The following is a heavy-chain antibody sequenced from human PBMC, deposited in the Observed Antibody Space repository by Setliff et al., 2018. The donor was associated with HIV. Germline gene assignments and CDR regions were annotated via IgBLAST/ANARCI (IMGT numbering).Heavy chain of an antibody. CDR1: GFSFSNAW. CDR3: IRPLWYNSGWTFDN. Sequence: GGSLRLSCAASGFSFSNAWMDWVRQAPGKGLEWVGRSYSKTDGGTIDYAAPVKGRFTISRDDSKNTVYLQVNSLKTEDTAVYYCIRPLWYNSGWTFDNWGQGTLVTVSS. V-gene: IGHV3-15*07. J-gene: IGHJ4*02. CDR2: SYSKTDGGTI. D-gene: IGHD6-19*01.